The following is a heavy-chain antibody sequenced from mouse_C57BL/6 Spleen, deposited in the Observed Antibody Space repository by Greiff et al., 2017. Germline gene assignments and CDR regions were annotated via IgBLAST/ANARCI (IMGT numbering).Heavy chain of an antibody. J-gene: IGHJ2*01. V-gene: IGHV1-50*01. CDR3: ARGGRRNYFDY. Sequence: QVQLKQPGAELVKPGASVKLSCKASGYTFTSYWMQWVKQRPGQGLEWIGEIDPSDSYTNYNQKFKGKATLTVDTSSSTAYMQLSSLTSEDSAVYYCARGGRRNYFDYWGQGTTLTVSS. CDR1: GYTFTSYW. CDR2: IDPSDSYT. D-gene: IGHD2-12*01.